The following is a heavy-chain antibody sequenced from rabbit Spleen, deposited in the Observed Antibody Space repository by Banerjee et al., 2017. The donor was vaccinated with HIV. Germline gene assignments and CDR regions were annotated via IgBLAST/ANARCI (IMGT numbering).Heavy chain of an antibody. CDR2: INTATGKA. J-gene: IGHJ3*01. CDR1: GVSFSDKDV. CDR3: ASGVGAGVYDNL. Sequence: QEQLVESGGGLVQPGGSLKLSCKASGVSFSDKDVMCWVRQAPGKGLEWIACINTATGKAVYASWAKGRFTISKTSSTTVTLQMNSLTAGDTATYFCASGVGAGVYDNLGGQGTLVTVS. D-gene: IGHD4-2*01. V-gene: IGHV1S45*01.